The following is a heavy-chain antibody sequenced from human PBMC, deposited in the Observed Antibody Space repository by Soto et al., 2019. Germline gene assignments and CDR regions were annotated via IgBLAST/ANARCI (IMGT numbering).Heavy chain of an antibody. V-gene: IGHV1-24*01. J-gene: IGHJ4*02. Sequence: ASVKVSCKVSGYTLTELSMHWVRQAPGKGLEWMGSIDPEDGDTIYAQRFQGRVTMTEDTSTDTVYMELSSLRSEDTAVYYCTTYYFDIIGYFAISYWGQGTLVTVSS. D-gene: IGHD3-22*01. CDR1: GYTLTELS. CDR2: IDPEDGDT. CDR3: TTYYFDIIGYFAISY.